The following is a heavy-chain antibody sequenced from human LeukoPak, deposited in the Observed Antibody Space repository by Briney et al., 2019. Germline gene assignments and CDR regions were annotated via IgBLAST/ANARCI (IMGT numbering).Heavy chain of an antibody. J-gene: IGHJ6*03. CDR2: IKHDGSEKQDGNEK. V-gene: IGHV3-7*01. D-gene: IGHD3-10*01. CDR3: ARSGRGVDSFYFYMDV. CDR1: GFTFSLYW. Sequence: GGSLRLSCAASGFTFSLYWMSWVREAPGKGLEGVANIKHDGSEKQDGNEKNYVDSVKGRFTISRDNAKNSLYLQMNSQRAEDTAVYYCARSGRGVDSFYFYMDVWGKGTTVTVSS.